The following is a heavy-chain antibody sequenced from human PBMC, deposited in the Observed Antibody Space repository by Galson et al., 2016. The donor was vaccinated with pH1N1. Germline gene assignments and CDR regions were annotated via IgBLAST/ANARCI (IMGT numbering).Heavy chain of an antibody. D-gene: IGHD6-19*01. CDR3: ARHSTSGFPTIEVAARRRPFDV. Sequence: SETLSLTCAVYGGSFRGYYGSWIRQSPEKGLEWIGEINHGGSTNYNPSLEGRVALSLDTSKNQFSLRLMAVTAADTAVYFCARHSTSGFPTIEVAARRRPFDVWGQGTLVTVSS. J-gene: IGHJ3*01. CDR2: INHGGST. CDR1: GGSFRGYY. V-gene: IGHV4-34*01.